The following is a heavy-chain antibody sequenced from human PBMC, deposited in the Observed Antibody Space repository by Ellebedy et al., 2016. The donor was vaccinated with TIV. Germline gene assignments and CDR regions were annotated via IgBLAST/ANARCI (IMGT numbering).Heavy chain of an antibody. J-gene: IGHJ6*02. CDR3: ARDQGYQLQRHEYYYGMVV. CDR1: GYILTDHH. CDR2: INPSGCST. D-gene: IGHD2-2*01. V-gene: IGHV1-46*01. Sequence: ASVKVSCXASGYILTDHHIHWVRQAPGQGLECMGIINPSGCSTTFAQKFQGRVTMTSDTSASTVYMELSSLRSEDTAVYYCARDQGYQLQRHEYYYGMVVWGQGTTVSVSS.